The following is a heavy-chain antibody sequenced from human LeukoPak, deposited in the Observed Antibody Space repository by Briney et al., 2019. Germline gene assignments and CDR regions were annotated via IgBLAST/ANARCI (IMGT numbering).Heavy chain of an antibody. CDR2: IKHDGSEK. Sequence: GGSLRLSCAASGFTFSNYWMSWVRQAPGKGLEWVADIKHDGSEKYYVDSVKGRFTISRDNAKNSLYLQMNSLRAEDTAVYYCARVIRESSGWLPLGYWGQGTLVTVSS. CDR3: ARVIRESSGWLPLGY. D-gene: IGHD6-19*01. CDR1: GFTFSNYW. V-gene: IGHV3-7*01. J-gene: IGHJ4*02.